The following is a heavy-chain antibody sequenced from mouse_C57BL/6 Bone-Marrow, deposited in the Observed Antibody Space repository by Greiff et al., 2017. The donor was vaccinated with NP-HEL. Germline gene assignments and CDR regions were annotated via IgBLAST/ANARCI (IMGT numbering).Heavy chain of an antibody. V-gene: IGHV1-50*01. CDR2: IDPSDSYT. CDR1: GYTFTSYW. Sequence: QVQLQQPGAELVKPGASVKLSCKASGYTFTSYWMQWVKQRPGQGLEWIGEIDPSDSYTNYNQKFKGKATLTVDTSSSTAYMQRSSLTSEDSAVYYCARPVVGTWYFDYWGQGTTLTVSS. D-gene: IGHD1-1*01. CDR3: ARPVVGTWYFDY. J-gene: IGHJ2*01.